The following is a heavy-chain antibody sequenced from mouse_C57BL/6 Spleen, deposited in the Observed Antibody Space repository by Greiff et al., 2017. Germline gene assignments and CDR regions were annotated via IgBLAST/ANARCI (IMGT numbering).Heavy chain of an antibody. Sequence: QVQLQQPGAELVRPGSSVKLSCKASGYTFTSYWMDWVKQRPGQGLEWIGNIYPSDSETHYNQKFKDKATLTVDKSSSKAYMQLSSLTSEDSAVYDCATTGDSRALDVWGTGTTVTVSS. V-gene: IGHV1-61*01. J-gene: IGHJ1*03. CDR2: IYPSDSET. CDR1: GYTFTSYW. D-gene: IGHD1-1*01. CDR3: ATTGDSRALDV.